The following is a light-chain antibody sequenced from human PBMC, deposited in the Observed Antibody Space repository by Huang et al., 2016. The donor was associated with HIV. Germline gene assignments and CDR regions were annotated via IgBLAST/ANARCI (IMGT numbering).Light chain of an antibody. Sequence: DTVLTQSPDSLALSLGERATSNCKSSQSVLSNSKNKNYLAWYQQRPGQSPKLLIYWASTRESGVPDRCSGSGSETDFTLTINNLQAEDVAIEYWQQYYSTPLTFGGGTKVEIK. CDR1: QSVLSNSKNKNY. V-gene: IGKV4-1*01. CDR3: QQYYSTPLT. J-gene: IGKJ4*01. CDR2: WAS.